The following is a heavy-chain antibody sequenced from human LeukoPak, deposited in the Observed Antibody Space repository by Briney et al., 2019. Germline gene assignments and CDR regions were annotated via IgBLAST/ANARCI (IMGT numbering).Heavy chain of an antibody. Sequence: GASVKVSCKASGYTFTGYYMHWVRQAPGQGLEWMGWINPNSGGTNYAQKFQGRVTMTRDTSISTAYMELSRLRSDDTAVYYCARARRGDYSGSGSYGAFDIWGQGTMVTVSS. CDR2: INPNSGGT. J-gene: IGHJ3*02. D-gene: IGHD3-10*01. CDR3: ARARRGDYSGSGSYGAFDI. V-gene: IGHV1-2*02. CDR1: GYTFTGYY.